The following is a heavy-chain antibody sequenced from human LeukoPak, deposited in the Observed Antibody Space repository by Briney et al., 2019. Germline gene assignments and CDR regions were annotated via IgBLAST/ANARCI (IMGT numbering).Heavy chain of an antibody. CDR2: IYTSGST. Sequence: PSETLSLTCTVSGGSISSYYWSWIRQPAGKGLEWIGRIYTSGSTNYNPSFKSRVTMSVDTSKNQFSLKLSSVTAADTAVYYCASSSSWTPYYYYGMDVWGQGTTVTVSS. D-gene: IGHD6-13*01. V-gene: IGHV4-4*07. CDR1: GGSISSYY. CDR3: ASSSSWTPYYYYGMDV. J-gene: IGHJ6*02.